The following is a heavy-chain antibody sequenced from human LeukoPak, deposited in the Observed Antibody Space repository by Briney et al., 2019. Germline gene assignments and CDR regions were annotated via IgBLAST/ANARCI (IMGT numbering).Heavy chain of an antibody. CDR1: NGSITTYY. CDR2: IFHTGST. D-gene: IGHD3-16*01. J-gene: IGHJ5*02. CDR3: ARVRARNRDGYTT. V-gene: IGHV4-59*01. Sequence: SETLSLTCYVSNGSITTYYWTWIRQPPGKGLEWIGQIFHTGSTNYNPSLKSRLTISLDPSKNLFSLKLKSVSPADTAIYYCARVRARNRDGYTTWGLGTLVTVSS.